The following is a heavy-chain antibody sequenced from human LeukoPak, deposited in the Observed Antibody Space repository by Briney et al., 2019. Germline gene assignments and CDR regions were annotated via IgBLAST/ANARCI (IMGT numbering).Heavy chain of an antibody. V-gene: IGHV3-64D*06. CDR1: GFTFMTSA. J-gene: IGHJ3*02. CDR3: VKDRPGSYAFDI. D-gene: IGHD3-10*01. CDR2: INDYGNRI. Sequence: GGSLRLSCSASGFTFMTSAMHWVRQAPRKGLEYVSSINDYGNRIHYAGSVKGRFSISRDTSTNTLYLQMSSLRPEDTAVYYCVKDRPGSYAFDIWGQGTMVTVSS.